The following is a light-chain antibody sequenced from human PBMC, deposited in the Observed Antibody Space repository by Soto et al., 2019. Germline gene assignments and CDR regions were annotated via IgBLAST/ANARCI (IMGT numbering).Light chain of an antibody. CDR3: AAWDDSLNGVE. J-gene: IGLJ2*01. CDR2: SNN. CDR1: TSNIGRNT. Sequence: QSVLTQPPSASGTPGQRVTISCSGNTSNIGRNTVNWYQQVPGTAPKPLIYSNNQRPSGVPDRFSGSKSGTSASLAISGLQSEDEADYYCAAWDDSLNGVEFGGGTKLTVL. V-gene: IGLV1-44*01.